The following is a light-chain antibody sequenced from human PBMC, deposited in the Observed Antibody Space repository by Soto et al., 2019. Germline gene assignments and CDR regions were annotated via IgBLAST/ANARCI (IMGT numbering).Light chain of an antibody. CDR1: QTVSRY. V-gene: IGKV3-11*01. J-gene: IGKJ5*01. CDR2: DAS. CDR3: QQRSSWPCT. Sequence: IVLTQSPATLSLSPGERATLSCRASQTVSRYLAWYQQKPGQAPRLLIYDASKRATGIPARFSGSGFGTDFTLTISSLEPEDFAVYYCQQRSSWPCTFGQGTRLEIK.